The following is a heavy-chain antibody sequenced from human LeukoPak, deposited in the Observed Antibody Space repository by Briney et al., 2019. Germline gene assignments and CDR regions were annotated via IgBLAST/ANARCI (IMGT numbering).Heavy chain of an antibody. V-gene: IGHV1-69*13. D-gene: IGHD3-9*01. Sequence: ASVKVSCKASGGTFSSYAISWVRQAPAQGLEWMGWIIPIFGTANYAQKFQGRVTITADESTSTAYMELSSMRSEDTAVYYCATVETYYDILTGYSYWGQGTLVTVSS. CDR1: GGTFSSYA. CDR3: ATVETYYDILTGYSY. CDR2: IIPIFGTA. J-gene: IGHJ4*02.